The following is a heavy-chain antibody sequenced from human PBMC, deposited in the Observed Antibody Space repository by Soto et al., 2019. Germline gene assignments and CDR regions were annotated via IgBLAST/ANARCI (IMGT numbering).Heavy chain of an antibody. D-gene: IGHD3-22*01. V-gene: IGHV1-18*01. J-gene: IGHJ1*01. CDR3: ARNYYDSSGYYYEYFQH. CDR1: GGTFSSYA. CDR2: ISAYNGNT. Sequence: QVQLVQSGAEVKKPGSSVKVSCKASGGTFSSYAISWVRQAPGQGLEWMGWISAYNGNTNYAQKLQGRVTMTTDTSTSTAYMELRSLRSDDTAVYYCARNYYDSSGYYYEYFQHWGQGTLVTVSS.